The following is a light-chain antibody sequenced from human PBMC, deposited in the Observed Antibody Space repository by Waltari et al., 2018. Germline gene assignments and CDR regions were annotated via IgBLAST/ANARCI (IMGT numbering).Light chain of an antibody. Sequence: DIHMTQSPSSLSASVGDRVTITCRASQGINVYLAWFQQKAGRAPKSLIKGASSLQSGVPSRFSGSGSGTDFTLTISSLQPEDSGTYYCQHYSNYPFTFGPGTKVDIK. CDR1: QGINVY. CDR3: QHYSNYPFT. V-gene: IGKV1-16*01. CDR2: GAS. J-gene: IGKJ3*01.